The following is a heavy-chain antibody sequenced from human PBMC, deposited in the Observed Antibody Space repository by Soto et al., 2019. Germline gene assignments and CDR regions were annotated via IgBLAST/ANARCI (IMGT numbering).Heavy chain of an antibody. CDR3: ARSPNYYYYGFDV. D-gene: IGHD3-10*01. J-gene: IGHJ6*02. CDR2: IYYSGST. Sequence: SETLSLTCTVSGGSVSSGDYFWSWLRQSPGKRLEWFAYIYYSGSTNYNPSLKSRATISVDTSKSQVSLTLTSMTAADAALYYCARSPNYYYYGFDVWGQGTAVTVSS. CDR1: GGSVSSGDYF. V-gene: IGHV4-61*08.